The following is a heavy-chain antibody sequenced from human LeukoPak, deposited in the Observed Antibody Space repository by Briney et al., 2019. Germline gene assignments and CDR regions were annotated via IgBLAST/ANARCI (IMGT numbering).Heavy chain of an antibody. CDR1: GFTFSNAW. D-gene: IGHD2-2*01. CDR2: IKSKTDGGTT. V-gene: IGHV3-15*01. J-gene: IGHJ4*02. Sequence: GGSLRLSCAASGFTFSNAWMSWVRQAPGKGLEWVGRIKSKTDGGTTDYAAPVKGRFTISREDSKNTLYLHINSLKTEDTAVYYCTTGTQDIVVVPAAEGVYWGQGTLVTVSS. CDR3: TTGTQDIVVVPAAEGVY.